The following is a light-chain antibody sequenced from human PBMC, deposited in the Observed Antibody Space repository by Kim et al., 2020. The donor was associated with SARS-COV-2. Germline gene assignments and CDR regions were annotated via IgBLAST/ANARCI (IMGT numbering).Light chain of an antibody. J-gene: IGKJ4*01. CDR2: GAS. CDR1: QAISKY. CDR3: QKYNSAPLT. Sequence: APVRDRVTITCQASQAISKYLAWYQQKPGKVPRLLIYGASTLQSGVPSRFSGSGSGTDFTLTISSLQPEDVATYYCQKYNSAPLTFGGGTKVDIK. V-gene: IGKV1-27*01.